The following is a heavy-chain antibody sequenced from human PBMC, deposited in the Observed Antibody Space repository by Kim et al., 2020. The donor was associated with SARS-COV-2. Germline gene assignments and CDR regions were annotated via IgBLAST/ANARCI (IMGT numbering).Heavy chain of an antibody. D-gene: IGHD5-12*01. V-gene: IGHV3-9*01. CDR3: AALRSYYYYGMDV. J-gene: IGHJ6*02. CDR2: ISWNSGSI. CDR1: GFTFDDYA. Sequence: GGSLRLSCAASGFTFDDYAMHWVRQAPGKGLEWVSGISWNSGSIGYADSVKGRFTISRDNAKNSLYLQMNSLRAEDTALYYCAALRSYYYYGMDVWGQGTTVTVSS.